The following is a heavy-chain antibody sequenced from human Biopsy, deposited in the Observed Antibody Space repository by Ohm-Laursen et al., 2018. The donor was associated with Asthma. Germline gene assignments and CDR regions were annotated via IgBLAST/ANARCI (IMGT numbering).Heavy chain of an antibody. CDR2: ISYSGST. CDR3: ARVPTTLRYFDL. Sequence: PSEALSLTRTVSGGSVSSGSYYWSWIRQPPGKGLAWVSYISYSGSTDYNPSLKSRLTISMDTSKNQFSLKLSSVTAADTAVYYCARVPTTLRYFDLWGRGTLVTVSS. D-gene: IGHD2-15*01. CDR1: GGSVSSGSYY. J-gene: IGHJ2*01. V-gene: IGHV4-61*01.